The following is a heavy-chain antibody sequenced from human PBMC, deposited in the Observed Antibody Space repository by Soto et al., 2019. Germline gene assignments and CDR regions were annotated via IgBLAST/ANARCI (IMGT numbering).Heavy chain of an antibody. V-gene: IGHV4-39*01. J-gene: IGHJ6*02. CDR2: IYYSGST. CDR1: GGSISSSSYY. D-gene: IGHD3-3*01. CDR3: ARVGLGYDFWSGYYGYYYYGMDV. Sequence: PSETLSLTCTVSGGSISSSSYYWGWIRQPPGKGLEWIGSIYYSGSTYYNPSLKSRVTISVDTSKNQFSLKLSSVTAADTAVYYCARVGLGYDFWSGYYGYYYYGMDVWGQGTTVTVSS.